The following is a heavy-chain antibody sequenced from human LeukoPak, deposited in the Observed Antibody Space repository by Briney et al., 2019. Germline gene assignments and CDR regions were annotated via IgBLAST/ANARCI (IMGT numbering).Heavy chain of an antibody. V-gene: IGHV3-23*01. CDR2: FSGSGGSR. CDR1: GFPFSSYA. Sequence: GGSLGLSCAASGFPFSSYAMSGVPRPPGKGREWGSAFSGSGGSRYYADTVKGRFTISRDNSKNTLYLQMNSLRAEDTAVYYCAKGWTNRPLDYWSQGTLVTVSS. J-gene: IGHJ4*02. D-gene: IGHD1/OR15-1a*01. CDR3: AKGWTNRPLDY.